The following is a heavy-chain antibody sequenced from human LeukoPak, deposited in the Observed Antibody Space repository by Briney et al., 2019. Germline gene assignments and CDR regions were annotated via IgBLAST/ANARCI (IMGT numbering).Heavy chain of an antibody. CDR1: GFTFGRYG. D-gene: IGHD4-17*01. Sequence: HPGGSLRLSCVASGFTFGRYGMHWIRQAPGKGLEGVAVIWFDGSKRYYADSVKGRFTISRDDSKNMLYLQMNSLRVEDTAIYYCARDPGVTTFYFDSWGQGALVTVSS. J-gene: IGHJ4*02. CDR2: IWFDGSKR. V-gene: IGHV3-33*01. CDR3: ARDPGVTTFYFDS.